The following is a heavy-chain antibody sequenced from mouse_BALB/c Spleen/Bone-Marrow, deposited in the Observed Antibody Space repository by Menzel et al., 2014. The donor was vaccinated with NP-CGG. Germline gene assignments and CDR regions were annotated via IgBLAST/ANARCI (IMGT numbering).Heavy chain of an antibody. CDR2: IGYSDST. V-gene: IGHV3-2*02. D-gene: IGHD1-1*01. CDR3: ARSNYYGSSYCYFDY. Sequence: EVKLMESGPGLVKPSQSLSHTCTVTGYSITSDYAWNWIRQFPGNKLEWMGYIGYSDSTSYNPSLKSRISITRDTSKNQFFLQLNSVTAEDTATYYCARSNYYGSSYCYFDYWGQGTTLTVSS. CDR1: GYSITSDYA. J-gene: IGHJ2*01.